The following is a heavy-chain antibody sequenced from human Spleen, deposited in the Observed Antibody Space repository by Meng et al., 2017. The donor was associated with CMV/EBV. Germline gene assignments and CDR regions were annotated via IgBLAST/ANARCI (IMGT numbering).Heavy chain of an antibody. CDR3: ARGEGDYYDSSGYFQH. Sequence: GESLKISCAASGFTVSSNYMSWVRQAPGKGLEWVSVIYSGGSTYYADSVKGRFTISRDNSKNTLYLQMNSLRAEETAVYYCARGEGDYYDSSGYFQHWGQGTLVTVSS. J-gene: IGHJ1*01. CDR1: GFTVSSNY. CDR2: IYSGGST. V-gene: IGHV3-66*02. D-gene: IGHD3-22*01.